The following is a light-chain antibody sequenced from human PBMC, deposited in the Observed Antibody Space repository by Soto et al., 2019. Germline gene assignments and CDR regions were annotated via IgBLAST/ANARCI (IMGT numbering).Light chain of an antibody. CDR1: QSVSSN. CDR2: GAS. V-gene: IGKV3-15*01. CDR3: QQYNNWPPIT. J-gene: IGKJ5*01. Sequence: IGLTKSPATLSLSPGERATLSCRASQSVSSNLAWYQQKPGQAPRLLIYGASTRATGIPARFSGSGSGTAFTLTISSLQSEDFAVYYCQQYNNWPPITLGQGTRLEI.